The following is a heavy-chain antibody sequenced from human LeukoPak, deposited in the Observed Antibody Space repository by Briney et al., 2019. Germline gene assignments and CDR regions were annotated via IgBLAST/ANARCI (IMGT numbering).Heavy chain of an antibody. V-gene: IGHV4-4*02. CDR3: ARVTGYYYDSSGYRSHDAFDI. J-gene: IGHJ3*02. Sequence: SGTLSLTCAVSGGSISSSNWWSWVRQPPGKGLEWIGEIYHSGSTNYNPSLKSRVTISVDKSKNQFSLKLSSVTAADTAVYYCARVTGYYYDSSGYRSHDAFDIWGQGTMVTVSS. CDR1: GGSISSSNW. CDR2: IYHSGST. D-gene: IGHD3-22*01.